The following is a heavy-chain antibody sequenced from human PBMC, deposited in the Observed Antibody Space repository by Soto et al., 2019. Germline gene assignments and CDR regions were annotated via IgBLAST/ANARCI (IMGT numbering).Heavy chain of an antibody. J-gene: IGHJ3*02. Sequence: SDTLALTCTVSGCSISIYYWRWIRQPPGKGLEWIGYIYYSGSTNYNPSLKSRVTISVDTSKNQFSLKLSSVTAADTAVYYCARSPGLVAIDYGGNSDLFAFDIWGQGTMVTVS. CDR3: ARSPGLVAIDYGGNSDLFAFDI. CDR2: IYYSGST. CDR1: GCSISIYY. V-gene: IGHV4-59*01. D-gene: IGHD4-17*01.